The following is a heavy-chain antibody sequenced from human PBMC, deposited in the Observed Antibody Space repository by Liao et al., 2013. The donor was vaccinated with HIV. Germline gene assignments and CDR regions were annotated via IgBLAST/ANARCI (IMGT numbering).Heavy chain of an antibody. CDR2: VHHSGDT. CDR1: GGPVSSYY. J-gene: IGHJ5*01. D-gene: IGHD3-22*01. Sequence: QVQLQESGSGLVKPSETLSLTCTVSGGPVSSYYWNWIRQPPGKGLEWIGFVHHSGDTNYNPSLKSRVTMSMDTSSNHFSLKLSSATSADTAVYYCATGGNFYDRSGYYYGSPLTLLDSWGPGNPGQRLP. CDR3: ATGGNFYDRSGYYYGSPLTLLDS. V-gene: IGHV4-59*02.